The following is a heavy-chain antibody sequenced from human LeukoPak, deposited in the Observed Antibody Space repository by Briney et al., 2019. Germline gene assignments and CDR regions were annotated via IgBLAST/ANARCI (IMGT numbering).Heavy chain of an antibody. CDR1: GGSISNFY. CDR3: ARGLYSGSYYDY. D-gene: IGHD1-26*01. CDR2: TLYNGTP. V-gene: IGHV4-59*01. Sequence: SQTLSLTCTVSGGSISNFYWSWLRHLPGGGLEWVGYTLYNGTPNYTPSLKSRFTVSLHTSKNHFSPKLSCVTAADTAVNCCARGLYSGSYYDYWGEGTLVTVSS. J-gene: IGHJ4*02.